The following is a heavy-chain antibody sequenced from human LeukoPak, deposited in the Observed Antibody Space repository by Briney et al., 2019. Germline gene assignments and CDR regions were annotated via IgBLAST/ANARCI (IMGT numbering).Heavy chain of an antibody. CDR2: IYYSGST. J-gene: IGHJ4*02. CDR3: ARGFLGIVD. Sequence: SETLSLTCTVSGGSISSSSYYWGWIRQPPGKGLEWIGSIYYSGSTYYNPSLKSRVTISVDTSKNQFSLKLSSVTAADTAVYYCARGFLGIVDWGQGTLVTVSS. V-gene: IGHV4-39*07. CDR1: GGSISSSSYY. D-gene: IGHD1-26*01.